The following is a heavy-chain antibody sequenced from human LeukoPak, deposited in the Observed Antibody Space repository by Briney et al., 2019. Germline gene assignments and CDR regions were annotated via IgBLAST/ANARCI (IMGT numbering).Heavy chain of an antibody. CDR3: ARDHCSGGSCYSGGFDY. Sequence: GGSLRLSCAASGFTFSDYYMSWIRQAPGKGLEWVSYISSSGSTIYYADSVKGRFTISRDNAKNSLYLQMNSLRAEDTAVYYCARDHCSGGSCYSGGFDYWGQGTLVTVSS. V-gene: IGHV3-11*01. CDR1: GFTFSDYY. J-gene: IGHJ4*02. CDR2: ISSSGSTI. D-gene: IGHD2-15*01.